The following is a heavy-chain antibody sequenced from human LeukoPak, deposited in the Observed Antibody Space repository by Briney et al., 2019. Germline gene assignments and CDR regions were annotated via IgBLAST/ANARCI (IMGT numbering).Heavy chain of an antibody. J-gene: IGHJ3*02. CDR1: GGSISSYY. D-gene: IGHD6-19*01. CDR2: IYYSGST. V-gene: IGHV4-59*12. CDR3: ARDLQWLVNNAFDI. Sequence: SETLSLTCTVSGGSISSYYWSWIRQPPGKGLEWIGSIYYSGSTYYNPSLKSRVTISVDTSKNQFSLKLSSVTAADTAVYYCARDLQWLVNNAFDIWGQGTMVTVSS.